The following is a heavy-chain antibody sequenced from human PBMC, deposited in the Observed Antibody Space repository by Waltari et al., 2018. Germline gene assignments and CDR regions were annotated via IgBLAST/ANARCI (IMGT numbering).Heavy chain of an antibody. D-gene: IGHD3-3*01. CDR3: ATDKYRYHTIFGVVIARPFDY. CDR1: GGTFSSYT. Sequence: QVQLVQSGAEVKKPGSSVKVSCKASGGTFSSYTISWVRQAPGQGLEWMGGFDPEDGETIYAQKFQGRVTMTEDTSTDTAYMELSSLRSEDTAVYYCATDKYRYHTIFGVVIARPFDYWGQGTLVTVSS. CDR2: FDPEDGET. V-gene: IGHV1-24*01. J-gene: IGHJ4*02.